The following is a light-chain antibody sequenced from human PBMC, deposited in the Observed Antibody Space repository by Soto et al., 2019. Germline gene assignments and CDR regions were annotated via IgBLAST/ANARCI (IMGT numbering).Light chain of an antibody. CDR1: SSDVGGYKY. Sequence: QSALTQPASVSGSPGQSIAISCTGSSSDVGGYKYVSWYQQHPGKAPKLMIYDVSNRPSGVSDRFSGSKSGNTASLTISGLQSEDEADYYCSPHTRSTSYVFGTGTQVT. CDR3: SPHTRSTSYV. V-gene: IGLV2-14*03. CDR2: DVS. J-gene: IGLJ1*01.